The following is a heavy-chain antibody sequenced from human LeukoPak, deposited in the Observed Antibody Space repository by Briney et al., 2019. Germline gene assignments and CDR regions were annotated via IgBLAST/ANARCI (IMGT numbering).Heavy chain of an antibody. Sequence: ASVKVSCKASGYTFTSYGISWVRQAPGQGLEWMGWISAYNGNTNYAQKLQGRVTMTTDTSTSTAYMELRSLRSDDTAVYYCARDGGPYDFWSGYLYDFDYWGQGTLVTVSS. CDR1: GYTFTSYG. D-gene: IGHD3-3*01. CDR2: ISAYNGNT. J-gene: IGHJ4*02. CDR3: ARDGGPYDFWSGYLYDFDY. V-gene: IGHV1-18*01.